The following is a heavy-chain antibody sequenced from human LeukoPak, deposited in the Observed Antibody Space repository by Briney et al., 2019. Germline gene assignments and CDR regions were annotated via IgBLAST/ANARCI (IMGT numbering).Heavy chain of an antibody. CDR2: IWYDGSNK. V-gene: IGHV3-33*08. CDR3: ARDPYSGSYPPPYFDY. Sequence: PGGSLRLSCVASGFTFSIYPMSWVRQAPGKGLEWVAVIWYDGSNKYYADSVKGRFTISRDNSKNTLYLQMNSLRAEDTAVYYCARDPYSGSYPPPYFDYWGQGTLVTVSS. CDR1: GFTFSIYP. D-gene: IGHD1-26*01. J-gene: IGHJ4*02.